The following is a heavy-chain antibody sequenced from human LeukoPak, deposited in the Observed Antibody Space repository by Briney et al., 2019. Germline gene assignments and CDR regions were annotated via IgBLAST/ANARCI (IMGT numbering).Heavy chain of an antibody. D-gene: IGHD3-10*01. V-gene: IGHV1-69*04. CDR2: IIPILGIA. CDR3: ARVGVTMVRGVKPYYYYGMDV. Sequence: GASVKVSCKASGYTFTSYGISWVRQAPGQGLEWMGRIIPILGIANYAQKFQGRVTITADKSTSTAYMELSSLRSEDTAVYYCARVGVTMVRGVKPYYYYGMDVWGQGTTVTVSS. J-gene: IGHJ6*02. CDR1: GYTFTSYG.